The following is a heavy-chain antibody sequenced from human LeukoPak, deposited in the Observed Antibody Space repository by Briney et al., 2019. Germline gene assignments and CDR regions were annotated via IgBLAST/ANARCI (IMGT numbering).Heavy chain of an antibody. Sequence: SETLSLTCAVSGGSISSSNWWSWVRQPPGKGLEWIGEIYHSGSTNYNPSLKSRVTISVDKSKNRFSLKLSSVTAADTAVYYCARDGDHDILTGQQNPQYFQHWGQGTLVTVSS. CDR1: GGSISSSNW. J-gene: IGHJ1*01. CDR2: IYHSGST. CDR3: ARDGDHDILTGQQNPQYFQH. D-gene: IGHD3-9*01. V-gene: IGHV4-4*02.